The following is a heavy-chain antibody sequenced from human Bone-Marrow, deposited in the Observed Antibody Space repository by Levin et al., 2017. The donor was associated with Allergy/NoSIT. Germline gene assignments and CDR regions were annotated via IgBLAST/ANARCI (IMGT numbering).Heavy chain of an antibody. CDR1: GFTFRSYA. Sequence: GESLKISCAASGFTFRSYAMSWVRQAPGKGLEWVSGITSSGGTTYYADSVQGRFTISRDNSKNTLFLQMNSLISDDTAVYSWSETGGNTVTTGRFDYWGQGTLVTVSS. J-gene: IGHJ4*02. V-gene: IGHV3-23*01. CDR3: SETGGNTVTTGRFDY. CDR2: ITSSGGTT. D-gene: IGHD4-17*01.